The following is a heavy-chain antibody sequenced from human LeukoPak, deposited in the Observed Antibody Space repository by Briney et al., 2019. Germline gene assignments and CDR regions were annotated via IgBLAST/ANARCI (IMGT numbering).Heavy chain of an antibody. V-gene: IGHV3-66*02. CDR3: ARGHCSSTSCYQDDYYYMDV. J-gene: IGHJ6*03. D-gene: IGHD2-2*01. CDR2: IYSGGST. CDR1: GFTVSSNY. Sequence: GGSLRLSCAASGFTVSSNYMSWVRQAPGKGLERVSVIYSGGSTYYADSVKGRFNISRDNSKNTLYLQMNSLRAEDTAVYYCARGHCSSTSCYQDDYYYMDVWGKGATVTVSS.